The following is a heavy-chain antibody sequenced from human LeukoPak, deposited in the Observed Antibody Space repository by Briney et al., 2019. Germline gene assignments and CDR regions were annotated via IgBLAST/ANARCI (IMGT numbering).Heavy chain of an antibody. V-gene: IGHV4-34*01. CDR3: ARGRVYVWGSYRPYNWSDP. CDR2: INHSGST. J-gene: IGHJ5*02. Sequence: SSETLSLTCAVYGGSFSGYYWSWIRQPPGKGLEWIGEINHSGSTNYNPSLKSRVTISVDTSKNQFSLKLSSVTAADTAVYYCARGRVYVWGSYRPYNWSDPWGQGTLVTVSS. D-gene: IGHD3-16*02. CDR1: GGSFSGYY.